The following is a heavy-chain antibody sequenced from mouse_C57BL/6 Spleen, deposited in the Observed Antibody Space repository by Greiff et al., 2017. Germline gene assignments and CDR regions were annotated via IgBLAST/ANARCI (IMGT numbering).Heavy chain of an antibody. V-gene: IGHV3-6*01. CDR2: ISYDGSN. CDR3: ASPITTVVAGAMDY. Sequence: DVKLQESGPGLVKPSQSLSLTCSVTGYSITSGYYWNWIRQFPGNKLEWMGYISYDGSNNYNPSLKNRISITRATSKNQFFLKLNSVTTEDTATYYCASPITTVVAGAMDYWGQGTSVTVSS. J-gene: IGHJ4*01. D-gene: IGHD1-1*01. CDR1: GYSITSGYY.